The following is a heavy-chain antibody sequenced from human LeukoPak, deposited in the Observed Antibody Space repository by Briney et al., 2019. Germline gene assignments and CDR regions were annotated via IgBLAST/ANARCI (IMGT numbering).Heavy chain of an antibody. J-gene: IGHJ3*02. CDR1: GFTFSDYY. CDR3: ARRSTQDAFDI. D-gene: IGHD2-2*01. V-gene: IGHV3-11*01. Sequence: AGGSLRLSCAASGFTFSDYYINWIRQAPGKGLEWVSYISSSGGTIYYADSVKGRFTISRDNPKNSLYPQTNSLRAEDTAVYYCARRSTQDAFDIWGQGTMVTVSS. CDR2: ISSSGGTI.